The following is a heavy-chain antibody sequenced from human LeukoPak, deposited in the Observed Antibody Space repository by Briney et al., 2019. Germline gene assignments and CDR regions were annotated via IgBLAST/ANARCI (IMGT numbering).Heavy chain of an antibody. CDR2: ITTSSTV. CDR1: GLTFVNYG. CDR3: AIRFDY. V-gene: IGHV3-48*01. Sequence: GGSLRLSCAASGLTFVNYGANWARQAPGEGLEWVSYITTSSTVYYAVSVKGRFTISRDNAKNSLYLQMNSLRAEDTAVYYCAIRFDYWGQGSLVTVSS. J-gene: IGHJ4*02. D-gene: IGHD3-3*02.